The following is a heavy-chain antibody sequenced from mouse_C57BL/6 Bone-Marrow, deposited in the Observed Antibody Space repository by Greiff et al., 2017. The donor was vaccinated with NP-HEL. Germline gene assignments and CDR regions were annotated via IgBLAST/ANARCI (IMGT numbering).Heavy chain of an antibody. CDR2: IRLKSDNYAT. CDR3: TVDLLWLRRDY. Sequence: EVKLEESGGGLVQPGGSMKLSCVASGFTFSNYWMNWVRQSPEKGLEWVAQIRLKSDNYATHYAESVKGRFTISRDDSKSSVYLQMNNLRAEDTGIYYCTVDLLWLRRDYWGQGTTLTVSS. D-gene: IGHD2-2*01. V-gene: IGHV6-3*01. J-gene: IGHJ2*01. CDR1: GFTFSNYW.